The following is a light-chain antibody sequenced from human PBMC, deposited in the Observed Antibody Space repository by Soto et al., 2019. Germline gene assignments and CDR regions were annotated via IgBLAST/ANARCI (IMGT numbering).Light chain of an antibody. CDR1: QSINSW. V-gene: IGKV1-5*01. J-gene: IGKJ5*01. CDR2: DAS. Sequence: DIQMTQSPSTLSASVGDRVTITCRASQSINSWVAWYQQKPGKAPKVLIYDASSLESGVPSRFSGSGSGTDFTLTISSLQPDDSATYYCQQYNSYAPSTFGQGTRLEIK. CDR3: QQYNSYAPST.